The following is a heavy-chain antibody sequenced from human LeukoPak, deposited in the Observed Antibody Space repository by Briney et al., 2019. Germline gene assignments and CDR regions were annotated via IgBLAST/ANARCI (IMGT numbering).Heavy chain of an antibody. CDR1: GFTFSTSV. Sequence: PGGSLRLSCEAPGFTFSTSVMHWVRQAPGKGLEWVAGRFTHYVDSVKGRFTISGDNSKKTVYLQMNSLRPEDTAIYYCAREGHSSGHAPAFDIWGQGKMVTVSS. D-gene: IGHD3-22*01. V-gene: IGHV3-NL1*01. CDR2: RFT. J-gene: IGHJ3*02. CDR3: AREGHSSGHAPAFDI.